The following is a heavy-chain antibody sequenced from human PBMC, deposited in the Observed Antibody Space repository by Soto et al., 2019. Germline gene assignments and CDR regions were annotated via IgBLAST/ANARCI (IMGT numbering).Heavy chain of an antibody. CDR3: ARAGGDCSGGSCYLWYYYYYMDV. V-gene: IGHV4-39*01. CDR2: IYYSGST. J-gene: IGHJ6*03. CDR1: GGSLSSSSYY. D-gene: IGHD2-15*01. Sequence: SETLSLTCTVSGGSLSSSSYYWGWLRQPPGKGLEWIGSIYYSGSTYYNPSLKSRVTISVDTSKNQFSLKLSSVTAADTAVYYCARAGGDCSGGSCYLWYYYYYMDVWGKGTTVTVSS.